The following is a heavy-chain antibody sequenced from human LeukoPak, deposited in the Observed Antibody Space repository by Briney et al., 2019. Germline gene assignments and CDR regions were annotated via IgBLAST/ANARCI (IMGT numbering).Heavy chain of an antibody. CDR2: ISFDESSE. CDR3: AKEVGYGSPYFDY. J-gene: IGHJ4*02. Sequence: GGSLRLSCAASGFTFSNYGMHWVRQAPGKGLEWVALISFDESSEYYADSVKGRYSISRDNSKNTLYLQMNNARVDDTAVYYCAKEVGYGSPYFDYWGQGTLVTVSS. D-gene: IGHD5-12*01. V-gene: IGHV3-30*18. CDR1: GFTFSNYG.